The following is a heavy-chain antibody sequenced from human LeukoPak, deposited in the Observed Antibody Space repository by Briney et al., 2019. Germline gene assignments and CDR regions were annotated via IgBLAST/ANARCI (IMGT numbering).Heavy chain of an antibody. CDR1: GGSISSYY. D-gene: IGHD2-15*01. V-gene: IGHV4-59*01. Sequence: SETLSITCTVSGGSISSYYWSWIRQPPGKGVEYIGYIYYSGSTNYNPSLKSRVTISVDTSKNQFSLKLSSVTAADTAVYYCARAEGYCSGGSCYPNWFDLWGHGTLVTVSP. J-gene: IGHJ5*02. CDR2: IYYSGST. CDR3: ARAEGYCSGGSCYPNWFDL.